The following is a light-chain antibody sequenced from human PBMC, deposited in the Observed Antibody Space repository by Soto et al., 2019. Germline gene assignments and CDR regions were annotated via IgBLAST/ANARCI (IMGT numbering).Light chain of an antibody. CDR1: QGISNY. CDR3: QQYSNVPA. CDR2: AAS. Sequence: DIQMTQSPSSLSASVGDRVTITCRASQGISNYLAWYQQIPGKVPKLLISAASTWQSGVPSRFSGSGSGTDFTLTISSLQPEDVATYYCQQYSNVPAFGGGTKVEIK. J-gene: IGKJ4*01. V-gene: IGKV1-27*01.